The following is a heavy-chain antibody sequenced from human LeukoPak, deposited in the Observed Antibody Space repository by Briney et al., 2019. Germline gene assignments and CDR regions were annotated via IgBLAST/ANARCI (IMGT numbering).Heavy chain of an antibody. CDR2: IYHSGST. D-gene: IGHD2-15*01. V-gene: IGHV4-30-2*01. CDR3: ARELYSDCSGGSCYRSFDY. J-gene: IGHJ4*02. CDR1: GGSISSGGYY. Sequence: SETLSLTCTVSGGSISSGGYYWSWIRQPPGKGLEWIGYIYHSGSTYYNPSLKSRVTISVDRSKNQFSLKLSSVTAADTAVYYCARELYSDCSGGSCYRSFDYWGQGTLVTVSS.